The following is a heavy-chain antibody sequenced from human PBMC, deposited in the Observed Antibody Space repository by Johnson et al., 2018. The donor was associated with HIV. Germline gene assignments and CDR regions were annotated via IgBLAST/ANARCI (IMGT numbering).Heavy chain of an antibody. CDR1: GFTFSDYY. Sequence: QMQLVESGGGLVKPGGSLRLSCAASGFTFSDYYMSWIRQAQGKGLEWVSYISSSGSTIYYADSVKGRFTISRDNSKNTLYLQMSSLRAEDTAVYYCAKDLVVTAPGAFDIWGQGTMVTVSS. V-gene: IGHV3-11*04. CDR2: ISSSGSTI. J-gene: IGHJ3*02. D-gene: IGHD2-21*02. CDR3: AKDLVVTAPGAFDI.